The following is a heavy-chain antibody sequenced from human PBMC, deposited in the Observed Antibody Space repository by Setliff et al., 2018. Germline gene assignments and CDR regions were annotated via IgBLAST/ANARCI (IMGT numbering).Heavy chain of an antibody. CDR2: IFYSGDT. J-gene: IGHJ4*02. CDR3: ARDQRALKWELGY. D-gene: IGHD1-26*01. Sequence: PSETLSLTCTVSGGSVRSHYWGWIRHSPGKGLEWIGFIFYSGDTKSNPSLKSRVTMSVDTSKNQFSLQLSSVTAAGTAVYYCARDQRALKWELGYWGQGTRVTVSS. CDR1: GGSVRSHY. V-gene: IGHV4-59*02.